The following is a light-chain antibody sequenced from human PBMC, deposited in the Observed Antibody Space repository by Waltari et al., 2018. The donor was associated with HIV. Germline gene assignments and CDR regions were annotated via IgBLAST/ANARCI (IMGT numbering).Light chain of an antibody. J-gene: IGKJ5*01. Sequence: DIEMTQSPSSLSASVGDRITITCRASQGISRYLNWYQQKPGKAPKLLIFAAFDLQSGVPSRFSGSGSGTDFTLTISSLQPEDFATYYCQQSYNSPITFGQGTRLDIK. CDR3: QQSYNSPIT. CDR2: AAF. CDR1: QGISRY. V-gene: IGKV1-39*01.